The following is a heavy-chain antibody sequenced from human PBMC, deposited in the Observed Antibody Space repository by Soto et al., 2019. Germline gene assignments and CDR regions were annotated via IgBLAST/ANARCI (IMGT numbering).Heavy chain of an antibody. CDR3: ARGDSTGSPRGWFEP. CDR1: GYGFTRYG. Sequence: QVQLVQSGAEVKKPGASVQVSCKASGYGFTRYGINWVRQAPGQGLEWLGWISTYNGDTDYAQKLQGRDTMNTYTSTSTAYMDLRSLTSDETSVYLCARGDSTGSPRGWFEPWGQGTLVTVSS. CDR2: ISTYNGDT. J-gene: IGHJ5*02. V-gene: IGHV1-18*04. D-gene: IGHD2-8*02.